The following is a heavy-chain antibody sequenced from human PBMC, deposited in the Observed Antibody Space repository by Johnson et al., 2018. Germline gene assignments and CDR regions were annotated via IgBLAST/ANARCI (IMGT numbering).Heavy chain of an antibody. V-gene: IGHV3-7*04. CDR3: ARVRRSGTYFGAFDR. J-gene: IGHJ3*02. CDR1: GFTFGNFW. CDR2: INQDGSEK. Sequence: EVQLVETGGGLVKPGGSLRLSCAASGFTFGNFWMSWVRQAPGKGLEWVANINQDGSEKYYVDSVKGRFTISRDNAKKSLCLQMNSLRAYDTALYCCARVRRSGTYFGAFDRWGQGTMVTVSS. D-gene: IGHD1-26*01.